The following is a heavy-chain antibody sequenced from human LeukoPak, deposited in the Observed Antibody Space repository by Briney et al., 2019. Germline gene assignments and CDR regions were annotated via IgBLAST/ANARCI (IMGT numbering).Heavy chain of an antibody. J-gene: IGHJ4*02. V-gene: IGHV3-30*04. CDR1: GVIFSHTT. Sequence: GGSLRLSCAASGVIFSHTTMHWVRQAPGRGLEWVAVISNDGRITCQADSVKGRFTISRDNSQNTLYLQMNSLRTEDTAEYYCARDNGAVTDFDYWGQGTLVTVSS. D-gene: IGHD2-15*01. CDR3: ARDNGAVTDFDY. CDR2: ISNDGRIT.